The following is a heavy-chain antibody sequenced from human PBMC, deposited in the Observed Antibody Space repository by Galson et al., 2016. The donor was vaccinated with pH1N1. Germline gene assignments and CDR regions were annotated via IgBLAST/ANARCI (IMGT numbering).Heavy chain of an antibody. CDR3: AKGHNNYFDP. CDR1: GGSISSNDYY. J-gene: IGHJ5*02. Sequence: LSLTCTVSGGSISSNDYYWTWIRQPPGKGLEWIGTIYSSGSTYDNPSLKSRVTISVDTSKNQFSLKLSSVTAAGTAVYYCAKGHNNYFDPRGQGTLVTVSS. V-gene: IGHV4-39*07. CDR2: IYSSGST.